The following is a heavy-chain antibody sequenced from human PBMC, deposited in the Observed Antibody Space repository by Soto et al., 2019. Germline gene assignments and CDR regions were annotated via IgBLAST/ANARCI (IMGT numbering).Heavy chain of an antibody. Sequence: QVQLVQSGPEVKKPGASVRVSCKASGYTFPNYGISGVRQAPGQGLEWMGRISAYNGNTTNAQKFQDRVTMTTDTSTSTAYMELRSLRSDDTVMYFCAIVPTILPEDYWGQGALVTVSS. CDR2: ISAYNGNT. V-gene: IGHV1-18*01. CDR3: AIVPTILPEDY. CDR1: GYTFPNYG. J-gene: IGHJ4*02.